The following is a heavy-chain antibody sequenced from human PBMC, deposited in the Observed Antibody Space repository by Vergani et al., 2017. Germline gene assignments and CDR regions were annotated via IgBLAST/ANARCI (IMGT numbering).Heavy chain of an antibody. CDR2: ISWNSGRI. CDR1: GFTFDDYA. D-gene: IGHD2-2*02. J-gene: IGHJ4*02. V-gene: IGHV3-9*01. CDR3: AKGNQLLYPFDY. Sequence: EVQLVESGGGLVQPGRSLRLSCAASGFTFDDYAMHWVRQASGKGLEWVSGISWNSGRIGYADSVKGRFTISRDNAKNSLYLQMNSLRAEDTALYYCAKGNQLLYPFDYWGQGTLVTVSS.